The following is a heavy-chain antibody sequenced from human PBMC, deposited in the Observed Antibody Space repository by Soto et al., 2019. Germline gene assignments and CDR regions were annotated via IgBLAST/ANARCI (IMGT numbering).Heavy chain of an antibody. D-gene: IGHD6-13*01. CDR1: GYTFTSYD. Sequence: QVQLVQSGAEVKKPGASVKVSCKASGYTFTSYDINWVRQATGQGLEWMGWMNPNRGNTGYAQKSQGRVTMTRNTAISTADMELRSLRSEDTAVYYCARRGYSSSWYYYYYYGMEVWGHGTRVSVSS. CDR3: ARRGYSSSWYYYYYYGMEV. V-gene: IGHV1-8*01. CDR2: MNPNRGNT. J-gene: IGHJ6*02.